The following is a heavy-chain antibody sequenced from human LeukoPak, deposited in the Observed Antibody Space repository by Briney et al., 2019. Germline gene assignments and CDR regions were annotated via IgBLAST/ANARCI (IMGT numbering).Heavy chain of an antibody. D-gene: IGHD3-22*01. Sequence: PGGSLRLSCAASGFTVSSNHMSWVRQAPGKGLEWVSLIYSGGTTYYADSVKGRFTISRDNSKNTLYLQMNSLRAEDTAVYYCARGLGDTYYYDSSAVSDAFDIRGQGTMVTVSS. V-gene: IGHV3-53*05. J-gene: IGHJ3*02. CDR1: GFTVSSNH. CDR2: IYSGGTT. CDR3: ARGLGDTYYYDSSAVSDAFDI.